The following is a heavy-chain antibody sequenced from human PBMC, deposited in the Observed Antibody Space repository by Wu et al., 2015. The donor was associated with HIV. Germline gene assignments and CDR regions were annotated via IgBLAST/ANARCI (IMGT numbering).Heavy chain of an antibody. CDR3: ARAYCSGGGCYSDAFDL. D-gene: IGHD2-15*01. J-gene: IGHJ3*01. V-gene: IGHV1-2*02. CDR2: INPNSGDT. CDR1: GYTFTGYY. Sequence: QVQLVQSGAEVKKPGASVKVSCKASGYTFTGYYMHWVRQAPGQGLEWMGWINPNSGDTNYEQKFQGRVTMTRDTSISTAYMELSRLRSDDTAVYYCARAYCSGGGCYSDAFDLWGQGTMVTVSS.